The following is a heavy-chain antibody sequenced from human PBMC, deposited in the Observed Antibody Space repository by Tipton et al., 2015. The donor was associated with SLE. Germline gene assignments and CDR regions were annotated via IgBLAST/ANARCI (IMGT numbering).Heavy chain of an antibody. D-gene: IGHD3-9*01. CDR2: INHSGST. Sequence: TLSLTCSVSGGSFDSNAYYWAWIRQAPGEGLERIGEINHSGSTNYNPSLKSRVIISFDTSKNHFSLKLRSVSAADTAVYYCARRSSDDWQRDAFDVWGQGTMVTVSS. J-gene: IGHJ3*01. V-gene: IGHV4-39*07. CDR3: ARRSSDDWQRDAFDV. CDR1: GGSFDSNAYY.